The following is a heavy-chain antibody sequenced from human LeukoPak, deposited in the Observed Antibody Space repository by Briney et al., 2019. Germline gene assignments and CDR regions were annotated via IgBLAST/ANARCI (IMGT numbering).Heavy chain of an antibody. D-gene: IGHD2-2*01. CDR1: GGSFSGYY. V-gene: IGHV4-34*01. J-gene: IGHJ4*02. Sequence: SETLSLTCAVYGGSFSGYYWSWIRQPPGKGPEWIGEINHSGSTNYNPSLKSRVTISVDTSKNQFSLKLSSVTAADTAVYYCARGEGGYCSSTSCYRPNYFDYWGQGTLVTVSS. CDR2: INHSGST. CDR3: ARGEGGYCSSTSCYRPNYFDY.